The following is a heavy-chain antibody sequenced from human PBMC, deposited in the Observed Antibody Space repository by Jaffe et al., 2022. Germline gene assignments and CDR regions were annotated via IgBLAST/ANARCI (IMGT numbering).Heavy chain of an antibody. D-gene: IGHD1-1*01. Sequence: QLQLQESGPGLVKPSETLSLTCTVSGGSISSSSYYWGWIRQPPGKGLEWIGSIYYSGSTYYNPSLKSRVTISVDTSKNQFSLKLSSVTAADTAVYYCARHGDPNEYPPYYFDYWGQGTLVTVSS. CDR1: GGSISSSSYY. V-gene: IGHV4-39*01. CDR3: ARHGDPNEYPPYYFDY. CDR2: IYYSGST. J-gene: IGHJ4*02.